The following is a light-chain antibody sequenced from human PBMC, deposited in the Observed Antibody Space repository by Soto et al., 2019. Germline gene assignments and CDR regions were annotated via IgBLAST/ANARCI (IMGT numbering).Light chain of an antibody. V-gene: IGKV3-15*01. CDR2: DAS. J-gene: IGKJ1*01. Sequence: TQSPGTLSLSPGERATLSCRASQSVSSDLAWYHQKPGQAPRLLIYDASTRATGIPARFSGSGSGTEFTLTINSLQSEDFAVYYCQQYNNWPRTFGQGTKVDIK. CDR1: QSVSSD. CDR3: QQYNNWPRT.